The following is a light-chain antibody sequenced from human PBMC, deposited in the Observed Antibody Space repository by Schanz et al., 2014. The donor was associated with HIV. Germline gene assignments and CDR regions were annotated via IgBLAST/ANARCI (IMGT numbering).Light chain of an antibody. CDR2: GAS. Sequence: EIVLTQSPGTLSLSPGERATLSCRASQSVSSYLAWYQQKPGQAPRLLIFGASNRATGIPARFSGSGSGTDFTLTISRLEPKDSAVYYCQQYGRSPLTFGGGTKVEIK. J-gene: IGKJ4*01. CDR3: QQYGRSPLT. CDR1: QSVSSY. V-gene: IGKV3-20*01.